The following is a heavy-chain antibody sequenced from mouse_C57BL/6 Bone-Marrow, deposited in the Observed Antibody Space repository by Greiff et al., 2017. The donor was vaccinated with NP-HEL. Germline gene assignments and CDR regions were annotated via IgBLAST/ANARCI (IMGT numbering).Heavy chain of an antibody. CDR3: ARWGAAAPHFDY. CDR2: INPNYGTT. J-gene: IGHJ2*01. D-gene: IGHD6-1*01. CDR1: GYSFTDYN. Sequence: LVEPGASVKISCKASGYSFTDYNMNWVKQSNGKSLEWIGVINPNYGTTSYNQKFKGKATLTVDQSSSTAYMQLNSLTSEDSAVYYCARWGAAAPHFDYWGQGTTLTVSS. V-gene: IGHV1-39*01.